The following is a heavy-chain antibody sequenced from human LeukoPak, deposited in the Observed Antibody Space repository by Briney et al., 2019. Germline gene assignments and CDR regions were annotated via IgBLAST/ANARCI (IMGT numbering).Heavy chain of an antibody. Sequence: GGSLRLSCAASGFTFSSYAMSWVRQAPGKGLEWVSAISGSGGSTYYADSVKGRFTISRDNSKNTLYLQMNSLRAEDTAVYYCAKDEGYDSSGYYYVPYFDYWGQGTLVTGSS. CDR2: ISGSGGST. CDR3: AKDEGYDSSGYYYVPYFDY. V-gene: IGHV3-23*01. J-gene: IGHJ4*02. CDR1: GFTFSSYA. D-gene: IGHD3-22*01.